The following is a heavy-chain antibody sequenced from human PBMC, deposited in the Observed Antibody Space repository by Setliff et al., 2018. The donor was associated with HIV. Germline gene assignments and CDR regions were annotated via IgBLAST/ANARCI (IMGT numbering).Heavy chain of an antibody. Sequence: SVKVSCKASGGSFSSYAIDWVRQAPGQGLEWMGGIIPIFGEANYAQKFQGRVTITADESASTAYMELSSLRSEDTAVYYCTRHRVVPAALNWFDPWGQGTLVTVSS. CDR3: TRHRVVPAALNWFDP. CDR1: GGSFSSYA. D-gene: IGHD2-2*01. CDR2: IIPIFGEA. V-gene: IGHV1-69*13. J-gene: IGHJ5*02.